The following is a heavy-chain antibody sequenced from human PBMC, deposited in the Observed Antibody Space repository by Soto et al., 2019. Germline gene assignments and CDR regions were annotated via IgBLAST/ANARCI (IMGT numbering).Heavy chain of an antibody. CDR3: AKRGSGGWFDP. CDR1: GFTFSGYA. CDR2: IRGTGDST. J-gene: IGHJ5*02. D-gene: IGHD2-15*01. Sequence: EVQLLESGGGLVQPGGSRRLSCAASGFTFSGYAMGWVGRAPGKGLEWVSVIRGTGDSTYYADSVKGRCTISRDNAKHARYLQMNSLRAEDTAVYYGAKRGSGGWFDPWGQGTLVTVSS. V-gene: IGHV3-23*01.